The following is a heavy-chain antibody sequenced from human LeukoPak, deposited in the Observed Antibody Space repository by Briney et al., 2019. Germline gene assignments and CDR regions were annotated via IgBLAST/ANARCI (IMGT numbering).Heavy chain of an antibody. D-gene: IGHD3-22*01. CDR3: ARQTPSYYYDSSGYYYGDYDAFDI. CDR2: INHSGST. V-gene: IGHV4-34*01. J-gene: IGHJ3*02. Sequence: SETLSLTCAVYGGSFSNYYWNWIRQPPGKGLEWIGEINHSGSTTYNPSLKSRVTISVDTSKRLFSLKLSSVTAADTAVYYCARQTPSYYYDSSGYYYGDYDAFDIWGQGTMVTVSS. CDR1: GGSFSNYY.